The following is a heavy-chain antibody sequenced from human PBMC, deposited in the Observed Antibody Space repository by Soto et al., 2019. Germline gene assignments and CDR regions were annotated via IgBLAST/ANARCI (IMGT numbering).Heavy chain of an antibody. CDR1: GGTFSSYA. CDR2: IIAILGTA. J-gene: IGHJ3*02. CDR3: AREGKTTVTTEAFDI. Sequence: QVQLVQSGAEVKKPGSSVKVSCKASGGTFSSYAISWVRQAPGQGLEWMGGIIAILGTANYAQKFQGRVTITADESTSTAYMELSSLRSEDTAVYYCAREGKTTVTTEAFDIWGQGTMVTVSS. D-gene: IGHD4-17*01. V-gene: IGHV1-69*12.